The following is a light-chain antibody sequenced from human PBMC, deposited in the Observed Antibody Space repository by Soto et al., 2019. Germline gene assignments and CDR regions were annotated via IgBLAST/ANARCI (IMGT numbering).Light chain of an antibody. J-gene: IGKJ1*01. CDR1: ETVAGSY. V-gene: IGKV3-20*01. CDR3: QLYGTSPKT. Sequence: EFVLTQSPGTLSLSPGERATLSCRASETVAGSYLAWYQQKPGQAPRLLIHGASTRATGIADRFSGSGSGTDFTLTISRLEPEDFAVYYCQLYGTSPKTFGQGTKVDIK. CDR2: GAS.